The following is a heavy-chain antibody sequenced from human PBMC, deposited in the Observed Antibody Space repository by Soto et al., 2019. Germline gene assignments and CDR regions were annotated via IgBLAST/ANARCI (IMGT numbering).Heavy chain of an antibody. CDR1: GFTFSSYG. Sequence: GGSLRLSCAASGFTFSSYGMHWVRQAPGKGLEWVAVISYDGSNKYYADSVKGRLTISRDNSKNTLYLQMNSLRAEDTAVYYCAKDTRLLLWFGGYGMDVWGQGTTVTVSS. V-gene: IGHV3-30*18. D-gene: IGHD3-10*01. CDR2: ISYDGSNK. CDR3: AKDTRLLLWFGGYGMDV. J-gene: IGHJ6*02.